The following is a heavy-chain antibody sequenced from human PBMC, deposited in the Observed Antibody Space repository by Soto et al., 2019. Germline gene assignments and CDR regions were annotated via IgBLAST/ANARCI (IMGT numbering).Heavy chain of an antibody. Sequence: QVQLQESGPGLVKPSGTLSLTCAVSGGSISSSNWWRWARQPPGKGLEWIGEIYHSGNTNYNPSLMSRVTMAVDKSRNQFSLKLISVTAADTAVYYCARRWGEGRVDYWGQGTLVTVSS. D-gene: IGHD3-10*01. CDR2: IYHSGNT. CDR3: ARRWGEGRVDY. V-gene: IGHV4-4*02. CDR1: GGSISSSNW. J-gene: IGHJ4*02.